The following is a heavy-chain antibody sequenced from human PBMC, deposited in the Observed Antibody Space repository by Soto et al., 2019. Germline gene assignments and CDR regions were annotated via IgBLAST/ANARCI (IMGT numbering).Heavy chain of an antibody. J-gene: IGHJ5*02. CDR3: ATKRDSSGYHNGFVP. D-gene: IGHD3-22*01. CDR2: IYHSGST. Sequence: PSETLSLTCAVSGGSISSSNWWSWVRQPPGKGLEWIGEIYHSGSTNYNPSLKSRVTISVDKSKNQFSLKLSSVTAADTAVYYCATKRDSSGYHNGFVPWGQGTLVTVSS. V-gene: IGHV4-4*02. CDR1: GGSISSSNW.